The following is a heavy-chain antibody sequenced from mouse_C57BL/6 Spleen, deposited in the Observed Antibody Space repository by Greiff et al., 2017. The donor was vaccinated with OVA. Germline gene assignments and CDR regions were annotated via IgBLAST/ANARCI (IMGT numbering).Heavy chain of an antibody. CDR2: IDPSDSYT. Sequence: VKLQQPGAELVKPGASVKLSCKASGYTFTSYWMQWVKQRPGQGLEWIGEIDPSDSYTNYNQKFKGKATLTVDTSSSTAYMQLSSLTSEDSAVYYCAKRDYYMDYRGQGTSVTVSS. V-gene: IGHV1-50*01. D-gene: IGHD1-1*01. CDR1: GYTFTSYW. CDR3: AKRDYYMDY. J-gene: IGHJ4*01.